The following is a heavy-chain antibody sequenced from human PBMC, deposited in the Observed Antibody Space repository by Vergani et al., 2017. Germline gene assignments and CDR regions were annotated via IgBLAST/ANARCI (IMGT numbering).Heavy chain of an antibody. CDR2: IIPILGIA. D-gene: IGHD2-2*01. J-gene: IGHJ6*02. CDR1: GGTFSSYT. V-gene: IGHV1-69*02. CDR3: ARGDAENRRVVPAAIHYYYGMDV. Sequence: QVQLVQSGAEVKKPGSSVKVSCKASGGTFSSYTISWVRQAPGQGLEWMGRIIPILGIANYAQKFQGRVTITADKSTSTAYMELSSLRSEDTAVYYCARGDAENRRVVPAAIHYYYGMDVWGQGTTVTVSS.